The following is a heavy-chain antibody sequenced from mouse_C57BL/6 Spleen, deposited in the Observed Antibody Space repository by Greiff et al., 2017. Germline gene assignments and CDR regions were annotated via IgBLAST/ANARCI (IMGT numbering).Heavy chain of an antibody. Sequence: VQLQQPGAELVKPGASVKLSCKASGYTFTSYWMHWVKQRPGQGLEWIGMIHPNRGSTNYNEKFKSQATLTVDKSSSTAYMQLSSLTSEDSAVYYCAREEGDGDYYAMDYWGQGTSVTVSS. J-gene: IGHJ4*01. CDR3: AREEGDGDYYAMDY. V-gene: IGHV1-64*01. CDR2: IHPNRGST. D-gene: IGHD2-13*01. CDR1: GYTFTSYW.